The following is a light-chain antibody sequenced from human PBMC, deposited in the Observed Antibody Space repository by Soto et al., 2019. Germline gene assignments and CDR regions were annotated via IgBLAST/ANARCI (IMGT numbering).Light chain of an antibody. Sequence: QMTQSPSSLSASVGDRVTISCRASQRITTYLNWYQQKPGNAPKLLITTAGTLQRGVPSRFSGSGSGTDFTLTITSLQREDFATYFCQQTYSTPYTFGQGTKLEIK. CDR1: QRITTY. CDR2: TAG. V-gene: IGKV1-39*01. J-gene: IGKJ2*01. CDR3: QQTYSTPYT.